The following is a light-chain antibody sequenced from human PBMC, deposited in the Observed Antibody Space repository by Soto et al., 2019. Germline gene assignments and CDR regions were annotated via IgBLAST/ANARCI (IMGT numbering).Light chain of an antibody. V-gene: IGKV3-15*01. Sequence: VMTQSPATLSVSPGERVTLSCRASQSVGGSLAWYRQKPGQAPSLLVYGASTRATGIPARFSGSGSGTEFTLTISSLQPEDFATYYCQQSNSFPITFGQGTRLEIK. CDR3: QQSNSFPIT. J-gene: IGKJ5*01. CDR1: QSVGGS. CDR2: GAS.